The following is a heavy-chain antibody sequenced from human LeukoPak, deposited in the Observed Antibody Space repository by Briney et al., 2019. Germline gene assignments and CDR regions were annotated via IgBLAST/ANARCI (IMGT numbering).Heavy chain of an antibody. CDR1: GFTFSSYS. D-gene: IGHD3-22*01. J-gene: IGHJ3*02. V-gene: IGHV3-21*01. CDR3: ARDRRDHSSGLGDAFDI. Sequence: GGSLRLSCAASGFTFSSYSMNWVRQAPGKGLEWVSSISSSSSYIYYADSVKGRFTISRDNAKNSLYLQMNSLRAEDTAVYYCARDRRDHSSGLGDAFDIWGQGTMVTVSS. CDR2: ISSSSSYI.